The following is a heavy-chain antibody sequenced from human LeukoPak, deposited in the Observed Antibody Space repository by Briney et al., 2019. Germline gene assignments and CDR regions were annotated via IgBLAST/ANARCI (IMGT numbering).Heavy chain of an antibody. Sequence: GGSLRLSCAASGFTFSSHTMNCARQAPGKGLEWVSYISSTGDTIYYADSVKGRFTISRDNARESVYLQMNSLRDEDTAVYYCARAVGYSYGYIYPNFDYWGQGTLVTVSS. CDR1: GFTFSSHT. V-gene: IGHV3-48*02. D-gene: IGHD5-18*01. CDR3: ARAVGYSYGYIYPNFDY. J-gene: IGHJ4*02. CDR2: ISSTGDTI.